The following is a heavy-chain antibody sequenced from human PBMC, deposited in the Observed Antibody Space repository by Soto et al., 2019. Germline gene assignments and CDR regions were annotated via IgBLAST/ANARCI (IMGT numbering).Heavy chain of an antibody. Sequence: ASVKVSCKASGYTFISFGISWVRQAPGQGLEWMGWINGNNEKTNYSQKFQARVTITRDTSASTAYMELSSLRSEDTAVYYCARDVWYYYYSMDVWGQGTKVTVSS. CDR2: INGNNEKT. V-gene: IGHV1-18*01. CDR1: GYTFISFG. CDR3: ARDVWYYYYSMDV. J-gene: IGHJ6*02.